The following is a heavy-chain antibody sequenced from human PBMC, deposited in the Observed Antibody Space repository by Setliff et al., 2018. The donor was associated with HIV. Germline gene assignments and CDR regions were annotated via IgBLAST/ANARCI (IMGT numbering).Heavy chain of an antibody. V-gene: IGHV1-2*02. CDR2: INPNSGGT. D-gene: IGHD3-22*01. CDR1: GYTFTGYY. J-gene: IGHJ6*03. Sequence: ASVKVSCKASGYTFTGYYMHWVRQAPGQGLEWMGWINPNSGGTNYAQKFQGRVTMTRDTSSRTAYMALGRLRSDDTAVYYCARGADYYESSGYRGGGLYYMDVWGKGTTVTVSS. CDR3: ARGADYYESSGYRGGGLYYMDV.